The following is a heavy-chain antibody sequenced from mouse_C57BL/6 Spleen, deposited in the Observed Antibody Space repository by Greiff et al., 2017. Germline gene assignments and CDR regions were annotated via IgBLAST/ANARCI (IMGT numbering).Heavy chain of an antibody. V-gene: IGHV1-42*01. D-gene: IGHD1-1*01. CDR1: GYSFTGYY. CDR3: ARGYLYYGSSYAMGY. J-gene: IGHJ4*01. Sequence: VQLQQSGPELVKPGASVKISCKASGYSFTGYYMNWVKQSPEKSLEWIGEINPSTGGTTYNQKFKAKATLTVDKSSSTAYMQLKSLTSEDSAVYYGARGYLYYGSSYAMGYWGQGTSVTVSS. CDR2: INPSTGGT.